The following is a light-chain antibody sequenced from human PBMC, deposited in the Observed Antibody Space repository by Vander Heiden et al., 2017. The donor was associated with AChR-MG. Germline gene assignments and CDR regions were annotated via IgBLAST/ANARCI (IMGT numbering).Light chain of an antibody. J-gene: IGKJ3*01. Sequence: EIVLPQSPATLSLSPGERATLSCRASQSVRSYLAWYQQKPGQAPRLLIYDASNRATGIPARFSGSGSGTDFTLTISSLEPEDFAVYYCQQRSNWPPVFTFGHGTKVDIK. CDR2: DAS. CDR1: QSVRSY. CDR3: QQRSNWPPVFT. V-gene: IGKV3-11*01.